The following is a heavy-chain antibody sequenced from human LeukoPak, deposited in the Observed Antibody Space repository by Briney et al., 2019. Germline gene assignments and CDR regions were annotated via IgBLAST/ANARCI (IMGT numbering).Heavy chain of an antibody. CDR2: IWYDGSNK. CDR3: ARDGQWLGSYFDY. CDR1: GFTFSSYG. D-gene: IGHD6-19*01. J-gene: IGHJ4*02. V-gene: IGHV3-33*01. Sequence: PGGSLRLSCAASGFTFSSYGMHWVRQAPGKGLEWVAVIWYDGSNKYYADSVKGRFTTSRDNSKNTLYPQMNSLRAEDTAVYYCARDGQWLGSYFDYWGQGTLVTVSS.